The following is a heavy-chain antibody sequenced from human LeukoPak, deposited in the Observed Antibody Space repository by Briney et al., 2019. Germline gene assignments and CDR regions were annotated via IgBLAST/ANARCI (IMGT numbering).Heavy chain of an antibody. CDR3: ARAVRAAAGTLFSAFNYYYYYMDV. Sequence: SETLSLTCAVYGGSFSGYYRSWIRQPPGKGLEWIGEINHSGGTNYNPSLKSRVTISVDTSKNQFSLKLSSVTAADTAVYYCARAVRAAAGTLFSAFNYYYYYMDVWGKGTTVTVSS. V-gene: IGHV4-34*01. CDR2: INHSGGT. D-gene: IGHD6-13*01. J-gene: IGHJ6*03. CDR1: GGSFSGYY.